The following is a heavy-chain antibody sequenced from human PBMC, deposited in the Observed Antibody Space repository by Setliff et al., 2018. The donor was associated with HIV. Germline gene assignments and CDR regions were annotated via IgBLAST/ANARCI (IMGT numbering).Heavy chain of an antibody. CDR2: ISSSSSYI. V-gene: IGHV3-21*01. Sequence: GGSLRLSCAASGFTFSTYRMNWVRQAPGKGLEWVSSISSSSSYIYYADSLKGRFTISRDNAKNSLYLQMNSLRAEDTAVYYCARSEKYCSSTRCFRGYYGMDVWGQGTTVTVSS. CDR3: ARSEKYCSSTRCFRGYYGMDV. D-gene: IGHD2-2*01. J-gene: IGHJ6*02. CDR1: GFTFSTYR.